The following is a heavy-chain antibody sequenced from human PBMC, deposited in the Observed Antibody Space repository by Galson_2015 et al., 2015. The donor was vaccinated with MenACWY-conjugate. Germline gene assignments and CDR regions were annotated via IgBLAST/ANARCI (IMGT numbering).Heavy chain of an antibody. V-gene: IGHV3-30*03. CDR2: ISYDGVNK. CDR3: ARAADGAMVLPVDVFDL. Sequence: SLRLSCAASRFTFSTYGMHWVRQAPGMGLEWVATISYDGVNKYYPDSVQGRFTISRDNYHNTMYLQMSSLRTEDTAVYFCARAADGAMVLPVDVFDLWGQGTMVTVSS. D-gene: IGHD6-13*01. J-gene: IGHJ3*01. CDR1: RFTFSTYG.